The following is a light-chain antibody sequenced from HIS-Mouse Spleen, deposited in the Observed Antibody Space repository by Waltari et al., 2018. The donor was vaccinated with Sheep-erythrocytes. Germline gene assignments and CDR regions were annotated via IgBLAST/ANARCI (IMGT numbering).Light chain of an antibody. V-gene: IGLV2-11*01. CDR3: CSYAGSYNHV. J-gene: IGLJ1*01. CDR2: DVS. CDR1: SRHVGGYNY. Sequence: QSALTQPRPVSGSPGQSVTIPCTRTSRHVGGYNYVSWYQQHPGKSPKLMIYDVSKRPSGVPDRFSGSKSGNTASLTISGLQAEDEADYYCCSYAGSYNHVFATGTKVTVL.